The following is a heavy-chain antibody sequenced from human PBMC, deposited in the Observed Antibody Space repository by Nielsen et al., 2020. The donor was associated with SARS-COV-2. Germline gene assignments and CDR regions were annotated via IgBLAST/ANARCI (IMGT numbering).Heavy chain of an antibody. CDR2: IRSKANSYAT. D-gene: IGHD3-3*01. V-gene: IGHV3-73*01. CDR3: AREDGDYDFWSGRFYYYGMDV. J-gene: IGHJ6*02. Sequence: VRQMPGKGLEWVGRIRSKANSYATAYAASVKGRFTISRDDSKNTAYLQMNSLKTEDTAVYYCAREDGDYDFWSGRFYYYGMDVWGQGTTVTVSS.